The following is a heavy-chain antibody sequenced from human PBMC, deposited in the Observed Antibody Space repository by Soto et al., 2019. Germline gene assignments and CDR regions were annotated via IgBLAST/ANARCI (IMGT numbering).Heavy chain of an antibody. CDR1: GGSISSYY. CDR3: ARHEGSGSYWRIYYGMDV. J-gene: IGHJ6*02. V-gene: IGHV4-59*08. D-gene: IGHD1-26*01. CDR2: IYYSGST. Sequence: SETLSLTCTVSGGSISSYYWSWIRQPPGKGLEWIGYIYYSGSTNYNPSLKSRVTISVDTSKNQFSLKLSSVTAADTAVYYCARHEGSGSYWRIYYGMDVWGQGTTVTVSS.